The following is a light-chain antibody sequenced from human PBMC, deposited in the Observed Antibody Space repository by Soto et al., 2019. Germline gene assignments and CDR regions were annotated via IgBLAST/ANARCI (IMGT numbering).Light chain of an antibody. CDR1: TSNVGTKH. CDR3: ASWDTSLSVAM. Sequence: QSALTQPPSVSAAPGQTVTISCSGSTSNVGTKHVSWYQQFPGTVPKVLIYDNDKRRSGISDRFSGSRSGTSATLAITGLQTGDEADYYCASWDTSLSVAMFGGGTKVTVL. V-gene: IGLV1-51*01. J-gene: IGLJ3*02. CDR2: DND.